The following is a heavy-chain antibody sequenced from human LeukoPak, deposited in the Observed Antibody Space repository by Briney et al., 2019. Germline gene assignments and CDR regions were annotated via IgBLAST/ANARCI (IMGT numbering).Heavy chain of an antibody. CDR1: GFPFSNYA. D-gene: IGHD3-9*01. Sequence: GGSLRLSCAVSGFPFSNYAMSWVRQAPGKGLEWVSGLSGSGTGTYYADSVKGRFTISRDNSKNTLYLQMNSLRAEDTAIYYCAKEILLRYFDYWGQGTLVTVST. V-gene: IGHV3-23*01. CDR2: LSGSGTGT. J-gene: IGHJ4*02. CDR3: AKEILLRYFDY.